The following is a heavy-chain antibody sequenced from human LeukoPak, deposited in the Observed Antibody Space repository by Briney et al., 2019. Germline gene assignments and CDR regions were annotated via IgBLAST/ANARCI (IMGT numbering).Heavy chain of an antibody. J-gene: IGHJ4*02. CDR2: IRGDGALF. CDR1: GFTFSSHW. V-gene: IGHV3-74*01. D-gene: IGHD1-14*01. Sequence: GGSLRLSCEASGFTFSSHWMHWVRQVPGKGLVWISNIRGDGALFGYADSVKGRFAVSRDNARNTLYLHMNSLRVEHTAVYYCARDEVDAPPIDYWGQGVLVTVSS. CDR3: ARDEVDAPPIDY.